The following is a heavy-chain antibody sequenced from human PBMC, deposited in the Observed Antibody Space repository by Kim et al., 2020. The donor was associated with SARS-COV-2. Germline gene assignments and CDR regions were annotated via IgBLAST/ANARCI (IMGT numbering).Heavy chain of an antibody. CDR2: INSDGSST. CDR1: GFTFSSYW. Sequence: GGSLRLSCAASGFTFSSYWMHWVRQAPGKGLVWVSRINSDGSSTSYADSVKGRFTISRDNAKNTLYLQMNSLRAEDTAVYYCARDRGIVATMVYYYYYYGMCVWGQGTTVTVSS. CDR3: ARDRGIVATMVYYYYYYGMCV. D-gene: IGHD5-12*01. J-gene: IGHJ6*02. V-gene: IGHV3-74*01.